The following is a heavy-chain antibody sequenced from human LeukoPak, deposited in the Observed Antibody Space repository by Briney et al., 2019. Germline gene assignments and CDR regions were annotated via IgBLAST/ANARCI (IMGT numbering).Heavy chain of an antibody. CDR1: GXTFXGSA. V-gene: IGHV3-73*01. CDR3: TSLAVAGTRGY. CDR2: IRSKANSYAT. D-gene: IGHD6-19*01. Sequence: GXLXLXXAXSGXTFXGSAMHWVRQASGKGLEWVGRIRSKANSYATAYAASVKGRFTISRDDSKNTAYLQMNSLKTEDTAVYYCTSLAVAGTRGYWGQGTLVTVSS. J-gene: IGHJ4*02.